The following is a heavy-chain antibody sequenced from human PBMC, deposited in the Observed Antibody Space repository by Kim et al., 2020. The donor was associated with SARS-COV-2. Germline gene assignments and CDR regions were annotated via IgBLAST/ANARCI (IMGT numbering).Heavy chain of an antibody. CDR2: ISSSSSYT. CDR1: GFTFSDYY. J-gene: IGHJ3*02. Sequence: GGSLRLSCAASGFTFSDYYMSWIRQAPGKGLEWVSYISSSSSYTNYADSVKGRFTISRDNAKNSLYLQMNSLRAEDTAVYYCARDYGYYDFWSGYYTGFAFCIWGQGTMVSVSS. CDR3: ARDYGYYDFWSGYYTGFAFCI. V-gene: IGHV3-11*05. D-gene: IGHD3-3*01.